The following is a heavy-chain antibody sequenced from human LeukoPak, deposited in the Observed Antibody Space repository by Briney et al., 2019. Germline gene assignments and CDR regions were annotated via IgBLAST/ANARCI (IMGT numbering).Heavy chain of an antibody. V-gene: IGHV1-18*01. CDR3: ARELGPYGYYYYGMDV. Sequence: ASVKVSCKASGYTFTSYGISWVRQAPGQGLEWMGWISAYNGNTNYAQKLQGRVTMTTDTSTSTAYMELRSLRSDDTAVYYCARELGPYGYYYYGMDVWGQGTTVTVSS. J-gene: IGHJ6*02. D-gene: IGHD3-10*01. CDR1: GYTFTSYG. CDR2: ISAYNGNT.